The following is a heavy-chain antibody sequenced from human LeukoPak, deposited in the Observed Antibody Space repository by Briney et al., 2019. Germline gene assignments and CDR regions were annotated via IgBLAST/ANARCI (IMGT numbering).Heavy chain of an antibody. CDR3: ASYCSSTSCSFGALDI. D-gene: IGHD2-2*01. CDR1: VYTFTGYY. V-gene: IGHV1-2*02. J-gene: IGHJ3*02. CDR2: INPNSGGT. Sequence: AAVKVSFKASVYTFTGYYMHWVRQARGQGLEWMGWINPNSGGTNYAQKFQGRGTMTRDTSSSTADMELSRLRSDDTAVYYCASYCSSTSCSFGALDIWGQGTMVTVS.